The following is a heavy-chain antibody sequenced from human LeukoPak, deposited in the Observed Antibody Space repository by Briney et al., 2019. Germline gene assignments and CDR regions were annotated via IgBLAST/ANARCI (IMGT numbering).Heavy chain of an antibody. CDR2: IKSKTHGGTT. V-gene: IGHV3-15*01. D-gene: IGHD3/OR15-3a*01. CDR3: TTDPLGPS. Sequence: EWVGRIKSKTHGGTTDYAAPVKGRFTISRDDSKNTVYLQMNSLTTEDTAVYYCTTDPLGPSWGQGTLVTVSS. J-gene: IGHJ5*02.